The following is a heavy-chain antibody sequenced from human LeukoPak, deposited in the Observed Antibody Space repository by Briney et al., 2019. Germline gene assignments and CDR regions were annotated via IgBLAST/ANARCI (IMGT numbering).Heavy chain of an antibody. Sequence: GRSLRLSCAASGFTFSSYAMHWVRQAPGKGLEWVAVISYDGSNKYYADSVKGRFTTSRDNSKNTLYLQMNSLRAEDTAVYYCARDDCSSTSCYYYYGMDVWGQGTTVTVSS. CDR3: ARDDCSSTSCYYYYGMDV. CDR1: GFTFSSYA. D-gene: IGHD2-2*01. V-gene: IGHV3-30-3*01. CDR2: ISYDGSNK. J-gene: IGHJ6*02.